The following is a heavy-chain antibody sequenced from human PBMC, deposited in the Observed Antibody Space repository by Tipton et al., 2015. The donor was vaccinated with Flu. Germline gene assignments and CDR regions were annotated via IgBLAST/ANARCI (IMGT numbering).Heavy chain of an antibody. Sequence: SLRLSCAASGFTFSNYAMSWVRQAPGKGLEWVSCISSSGLTTFYADSVKGRFTMSRDNSENTLYLQMDSLRAEDTAVYYCAKEGVTSRTNGMDVWGQGTTVTVSS. CDR1: GFTFSNYA. CDR3: AKEGVTSRTNGMDV. V-gene: IGHV3-23*01. CDR2: ISSSGLTT. J-gene: IGHJ6*02. D-gene: IGHD1-14*01.